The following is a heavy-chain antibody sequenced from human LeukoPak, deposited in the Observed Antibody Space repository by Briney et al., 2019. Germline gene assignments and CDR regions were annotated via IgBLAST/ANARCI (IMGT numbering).Heavy chain of an antibody. CDR2: IYYSGST. D-gene: IGHD6-13*01. Sequence: PSETLSLTCTVSGGSISNKYWSWTRQPPGKGLEWIGYIYYSGSTNYNPSLKSRVTILVDTSKNQFSLKLSSVTAADTAVYYCARKVLQQLSVRWFDPWGQGTLVTVSS. J-gene: IGHJ5*02. CDR1: GGSISNKY. CDR3: ARKVLQQLSVRWFDP. V-gene: IGHV4-59*01.